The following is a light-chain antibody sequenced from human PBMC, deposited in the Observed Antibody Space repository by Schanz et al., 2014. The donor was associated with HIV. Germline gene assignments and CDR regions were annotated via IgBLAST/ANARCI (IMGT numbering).Light chain of an antibody. CDR2: AAS. J-gene: IGKJ2*01. Sequence: DIQMTQSPSSLSASVGDRVTMTCRASQSISTYLNWYQQKPGKAPKLLIYAASSLQSGVPSRFSGSGSGTDFTLTIGSLEPEDFAVYYCQQRSNWPRTFGQGTKLEIK. V-gene: IGKV1-39*01. CDR1: QSISTY. CDR3: QQRSNWPRT.